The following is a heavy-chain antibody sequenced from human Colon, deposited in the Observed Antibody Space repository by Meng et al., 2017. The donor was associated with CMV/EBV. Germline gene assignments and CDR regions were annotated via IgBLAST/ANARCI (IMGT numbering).Heavy chain of an antibody. Sequence: QVQLGQAGAEVKKPGSSVKGSCKASGGTFDTSTFNWVRQAPGQGLELMGGIIPMFGSPSYSQKFRGRVTITADELEVNSLRSEDTAVYYCARGKQAGFDLWGQGTLVTVSS. CDR1: GGTFDTST. CDR3: ARGKQAGFDL. J-gene: IGHJ5*02. CDR2: IIPMFGSP. D-gene: IGHD6-13*01. V-gene: IGHV1-69*12.